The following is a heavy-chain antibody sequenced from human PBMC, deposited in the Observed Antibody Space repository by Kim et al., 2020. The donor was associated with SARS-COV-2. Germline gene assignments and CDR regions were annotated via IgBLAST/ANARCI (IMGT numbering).Heavy chain of an antibody. CDR3: ARSALYYYDSSAYQNDAFDI. J-gene: IGHJ3*02. Sequence: GRFTISRDDSKNSLYLQMNSLKTEDTAVYYCARSALYYYDSSAYQNDAFDIWGQGTMVTVSS. D-gene: IGHD3-22*01. V-gene: IGHV3-72*01.